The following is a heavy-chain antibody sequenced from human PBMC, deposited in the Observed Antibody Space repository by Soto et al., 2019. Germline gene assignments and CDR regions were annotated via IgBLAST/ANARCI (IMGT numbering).Heavy chain of an antibody. Sequence: PGESLKISCKGSGYSFAGYWITWVRQKPGKGLEWMGRIDPSDSQTYYSPSFRGHVTISATKSITTVFLQWSSLRASDTAMYYCARQIYDSYTCPNFQYYFDSWGQGTPVTVSS. CDR1: GYSFAGYW. CDR2: IDPSDSQT. CDR3: ARQIYDSYTCPNFQYYFDS. D-gene: IGHD3-16*01. V-gene: IGHV5-10-1*01. J-gene: IGHJ4*02.